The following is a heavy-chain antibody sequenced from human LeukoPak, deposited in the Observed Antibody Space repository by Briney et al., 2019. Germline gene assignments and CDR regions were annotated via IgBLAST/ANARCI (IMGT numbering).Heavy chain of an antibody. D-gene: IGHD5-18*01. Sequence: PSQTLSLTCAVSGGSISSGGYSWRWIRQPPGKGLEWIGYIYHSGSTYYNPSLKSRVTISVDRSKNQFSLKLSSVTAADTAVYYCARVSGYSYGHGFSYFDYWGQGTLVTVSS. CDR2: IYHSGST. V-gene: IGHV4-30-2*01. J-gene: IGHJ4*02. CDR3: ARVSGYSYGHGFSYFDY. CDR1: GGSISSGGYS.